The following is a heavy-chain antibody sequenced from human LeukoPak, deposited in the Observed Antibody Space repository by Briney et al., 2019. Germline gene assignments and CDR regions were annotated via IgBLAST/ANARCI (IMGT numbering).Heavy chain of an antibody. CDR3: ARDLRIIKLAAAGAEVHDY. CDR2: ISYDGSNK. V-gene: IGHV3-30*04. J-gene: IGHJ4*02. D-gene: IGHD6-13*01. CDR1: GFTFSSYA. Sequence: GGSLRLSCAASGFTFSSYAMHWVRQPPGKGLEWVAVISYDGSNKYYADSVKGRFTISRDNSKNTLYLQMNSLRAEDTAVYYCARDLRIIKLAAAGAEVHDYWGQGTLVTVSS.